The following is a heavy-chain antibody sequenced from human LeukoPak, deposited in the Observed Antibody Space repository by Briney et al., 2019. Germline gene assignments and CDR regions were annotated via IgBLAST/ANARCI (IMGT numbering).Heavy chain of an antibody. CDR3: ARWSGSGMDV. CDR1: GGSISSYY. J-gene: IGHJ6*02. Sequence: SETLSLTCTVSGGSISSYYWSWIRQPPGKGLEWIGYIYYSGSTNYNPSLKSRVTISVDTSKNQFPLKLSSVTAADTAVYYCARWSGSGMDVWGQGTTVTVSS. CDR2: IYYSGST. V-gene: IGHV4-59*08.